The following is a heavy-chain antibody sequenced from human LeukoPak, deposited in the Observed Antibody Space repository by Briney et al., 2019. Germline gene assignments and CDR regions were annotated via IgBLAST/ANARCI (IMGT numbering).Heavy chain of an antibody. Sequence: SETLSLTCAVYGGSFSDFYWSWIRQPPGKGREWIGEINHGGSTNYNPSLKSRVTISVDTSKNQFSLKLSSVTAADTAVYYCAIGGAFDIWGQGTMVTVSS. CDR3: AIGGAFDI. V-gene: IGHV4-34*01. J-gene: IGHJ3*02. CDR2: INHGGST. CDR1: GGSFSDFY.